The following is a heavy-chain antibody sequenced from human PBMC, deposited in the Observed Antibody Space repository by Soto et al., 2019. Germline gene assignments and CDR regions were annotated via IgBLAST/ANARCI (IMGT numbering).Heavy chain of an antibody. V-gene: IGHV4-34*01. CDR2: INHSGIT. CDR3: VRGPGGDYSPY. CDR1: VGSFSGYY. J-gene: IGHJ4*02. D-gene: IGHD4-17*01. Sequence: QEQLQQWGAGLLKPSETLSVTCAVYVGSFSGYYRSWIRQPPGKGLEWIGEINHSGITNYNPSLRSRVTISVDTSKNQFSLKLTSVTAADTAVYYCVRGPGGDYSPYWGQGTRVTVSS.